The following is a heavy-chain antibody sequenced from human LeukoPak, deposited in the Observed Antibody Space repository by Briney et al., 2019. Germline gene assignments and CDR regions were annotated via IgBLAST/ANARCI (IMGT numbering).Heavy chain of an antibody. V-gene: IGHV3-30-3*01. CDR1: GFTFSSYA. Sequence: GGSLRLSCAASGFTFSSYAMHWVRQAPGKGLEWVAVISYDGSNKYYADSVKGRFTISRDNSKNTLYLQMNSLRAEDTAVYYCAKVFIRYCSSTSCDALDLWGQGTMVTVSS. D-gene: IGHD2-2*01. CDR2: ISYDGSNK. CDR3: AKVFIRYCSSTSCDALDL. J-gene: IGHJ3*01.